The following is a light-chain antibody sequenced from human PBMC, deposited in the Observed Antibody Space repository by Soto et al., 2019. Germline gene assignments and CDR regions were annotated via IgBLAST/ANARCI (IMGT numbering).Light chain of an antibody. CDR2: EVS. V-gene: IGLV2-14*01. CDR1: SSDVGAYKY. CDR3: SPYAGDIIRFV. J-gene: IGLJ1*01. Sequence: QSALTQPASVSGSPGQSVTISCTGTSSDVGAYKYVSWYQQHPGKAPKLMIYEVSNRPSGVSNRFSGSKSGNTASLTISGLQADAEADYYCSPYAGDIIRFVFGTRSKGTV.